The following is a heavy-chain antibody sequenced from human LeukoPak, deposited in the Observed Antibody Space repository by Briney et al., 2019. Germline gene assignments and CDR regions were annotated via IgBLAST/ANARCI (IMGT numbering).Heavy chain of an antibody. Sequence: WDPLSLPCTLCGRPLSNYYWRWIRQPPGKGLEGVGYIYYTGSTNYNPSLKSRVTISVDTSKNQFSLRLSSVTAADTAVYYCARPRTLYSHDAFGIWGQGTRVTVSS. V-gene: IGHV4-59*08. CDR1: GRPLSNYY. D-gene: IGHD6-13*01. CDR2: IYYTGST. CDR3: ARPRTLYSHDAFGI. J-gene: IGHJ3*02.